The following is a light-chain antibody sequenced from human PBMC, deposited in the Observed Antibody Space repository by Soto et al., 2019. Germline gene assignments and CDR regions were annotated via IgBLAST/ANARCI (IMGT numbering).Light chain of an antibody. V-gene: IGKV4-1*01. J-gene: IGKJ4*01. CDR2: WAS. CDR1: QTILKSSIKKNS. CDR3: QQYYSSSLT. Sequence: DIVMTQSPDSLAVSLGERATIKCRSSQTILKSSIKKNSLAWYQQKPGQPPRLLIYWASTRDSGVPDRFSGSVSGTDFTLTITRLQAEDVAVYYCQQYYSSSLTFGGGTKVEIK.